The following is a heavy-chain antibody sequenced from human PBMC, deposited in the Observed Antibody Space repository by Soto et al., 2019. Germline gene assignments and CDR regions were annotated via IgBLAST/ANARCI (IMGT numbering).Heavy chain of an antibody. D-gene: IGHD5-18*01. CDR1: GYTFTSYV. V-gene: IGHV1-3*05. J-gene: IGHJ1*01. Sequence: QVQLVQSGAEEKKPGASVKFSCKASGYTFTSYVMHWVRQAPGQRLEWMGWINAGNGNTKFSQKFQGRVTITRDTSASTAYMELSSLRSEDTAVYYCARDSGYVDTPMPSGAFQHWGQGTLVTVSS. CDR3: ARDSGYVDTPMPSGAFQH. CDR2: INAGNGNT.